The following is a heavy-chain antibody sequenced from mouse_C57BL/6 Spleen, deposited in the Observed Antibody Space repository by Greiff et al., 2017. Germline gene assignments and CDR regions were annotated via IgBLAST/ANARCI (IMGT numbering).Heavy chain of an antibody. CDR3: TGTRFDY. V-gene: IGHV6-6*01. CDR1: GFTFSDAW. D-gene: IGHD2-14*01. J-gene: IGHJ2*01. CDR2: IRNKANNHAT. Sequence: EVKLVESGGGLVQPGGSMKLSCAASGFTFSDAWMDWVRQSPEKGLEWVAAIRNKANNHATYYAESVKGRFTISRDDSKSSVYLQMNSLRAEDTGMYYCTGTRFDYWGQGTTLTVSS.